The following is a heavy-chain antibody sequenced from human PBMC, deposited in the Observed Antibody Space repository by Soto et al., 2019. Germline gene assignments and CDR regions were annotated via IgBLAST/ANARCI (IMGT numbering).Heavy chain of an antibody. J-gene: IGHJ4*02. CDR1: GISISIYA. CDR3: AKTVSVYNSADY. V-gene: IGHV3-23*01. D-gene: IGHD1-1*01. Sequence: GGSLRLSCAASGISISIYAMNWVRQAPGKGLEWVSGISGSGSTTYYTASVKGRFTIARNNHKNTLYLQMNSLKTDDTAVFYCAKTVSVYNSADYWGQGSQVTVAS. CDR2: ISGSGSTT.